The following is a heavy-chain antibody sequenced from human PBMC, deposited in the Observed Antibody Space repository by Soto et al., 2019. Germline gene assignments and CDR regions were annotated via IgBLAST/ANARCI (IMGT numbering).Heavy chain of an antibody. CDR1: GGTFSTST. Sequence: QVQLVQSGADVKKPGSSVKVSCKASGGTFSTSTITWVRQAPGQGLEWMGRIIPIIGIINYAQKFQGRVTITADNFTGTAYMELTRLRSDDTAVYYCAGDPDSHYNDSHASSYPWGQGTLVTVSS. CDR2: IIPIIGII. CDR3: AGDPDSHYNDSHASSYP. V-gene: IGHV1-69*08. D-gene: IGHD3-22*01. J-gene: IGHJ5*02.